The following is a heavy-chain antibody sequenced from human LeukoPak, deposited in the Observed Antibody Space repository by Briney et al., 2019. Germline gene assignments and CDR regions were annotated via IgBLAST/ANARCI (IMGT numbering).Heavy chain of an antibody. CDR1: GFTFNNYA. Sequence: GGSLRLSCTPSGFTFNNYAMNWVRQAPGKGLEWVSIINNSGGSTYYTDSVKGRFTISRDNSKNTLYLQMDSLRAEDTAVYYCASSLYGDYYFDYWGQGTLVTVSS. V-gene: IGHV3-23*01. CDR3: ASSLYGDYYFDY. D-gene: IGHD4-17*01. CDR2: INNSGGST. J-gene: IGHJ4*02.